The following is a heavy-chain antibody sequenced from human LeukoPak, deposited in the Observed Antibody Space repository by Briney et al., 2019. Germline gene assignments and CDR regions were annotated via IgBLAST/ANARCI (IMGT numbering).Heavy chain of an antibody. CDR1: GYTFTSYG. J-gene: IGHJ4*02. V-gene: IGHV1-3*03. Sequence: GASVKVSCKASGYTFTSYGISWVRQAPGQRLEWMGWINAGNGNTKYSQEFQGRVTITRDTSASTAYMELSSLRSEDMAVYYCARATRGYSYGYLAFDYWGQGTLVTVSS. CDR2: INAGNGNT. D-gene: IGHD5-18*01. CDR3: ARATRGYSYGYLAFDY.